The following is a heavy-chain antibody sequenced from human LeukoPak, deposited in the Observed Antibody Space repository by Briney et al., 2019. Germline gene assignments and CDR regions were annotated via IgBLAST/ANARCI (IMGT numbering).Heavy chain of an antibody. J-gene: IGHJ4*02. V-gene: IGHV4-4*02. CDR2: INHRGST. Sequence: PGGSLRLSCAASGFTFSNTWTSWVRQPPGKGLEWIGEINHRGSTNYNPSLKSRVTISVDTSKNQFSLKLSSATAADTAVYYCARGLDNWNVYIFDNWGLGTLVTVSS. D-gene: IGHD1-20*01. CDR1: GFTFSNTW. CDR3: ARGLDNWNVYIFDN.